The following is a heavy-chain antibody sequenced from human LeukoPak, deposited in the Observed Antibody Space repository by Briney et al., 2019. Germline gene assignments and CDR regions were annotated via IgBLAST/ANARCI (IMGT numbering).Heavy chain of an antibody. J-gene: IGHJ4*02. CDR1: GYSFTTYR. V-gene: IGHV5-51*01. CDR2: VSPGDSDT. CDR3: ARHLDDSSGYYYRTMYYFDY. Sequence: GESLKISCKGSGYSFTTYRIGWVRQMPGKGLEWMGVVSPGDSDTRYSPSFQGQVTISADKSISTAYLQWSSLKASDTAMYYCARHLDDSSGYYYRTMYYFDYWGQGTLVTVSS. D-gene: IGHD3-22*01.